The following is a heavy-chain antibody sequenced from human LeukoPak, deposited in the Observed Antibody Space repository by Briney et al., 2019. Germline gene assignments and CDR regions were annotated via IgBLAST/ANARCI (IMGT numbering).Heavy chain of an antibody. V-gene: IGHV3-53*01. D-gene: IGHD6-13*01. J-gene: IGHJ4*02. CDR3: AIPGIAAAGGFDY. Sequence: GGSLRLSCAASGFTVSSNYMSWVRQAPGKGLEWVSVIYSGGSIYYADSVKGRFTISRDNSKNTLYLQMNSLRAEDTAVYYCAIPGIAAAGGFDYWGQGTLVTVSS. CDR1: GFTVSSNY. CDR2: IYSGGSI.